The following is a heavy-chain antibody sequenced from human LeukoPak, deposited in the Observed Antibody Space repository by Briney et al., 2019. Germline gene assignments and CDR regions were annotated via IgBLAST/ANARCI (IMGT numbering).Heavy chain of an antibody. V-gene: IGHV1-2*02. CDR2: INPYSGGK. Sequence: GASVKVSCKASGYTFTYYYLHWVRQAPGQGLEWMGWINPYSGGKNYAQKFQGRITMTRDTSISTAYMMLSRLRADDAAVYYCASTVIWVVYYFDYWGQGTLVTVSS. CDR1: GYTFTYYY. D-gene: IGHD3-16*01. CDR3: ASTVIWVVYYFDY. J-gene: IGHJ4*02.